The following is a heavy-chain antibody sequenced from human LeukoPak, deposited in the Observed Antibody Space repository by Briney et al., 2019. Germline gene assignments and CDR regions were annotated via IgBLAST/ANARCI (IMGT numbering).Heavy chain of an antibody. Sequence: GGSLRLSCAASGFTFSSYGMHWVRQAPGKGLEWVAVISYDGSNKCYADSVKGRFTISRDNSKNTLYLQMNSLRAEDTAVYYCARAAAVYCSSTSCCGDLDYWGQGTLVTVSS. CDR1: GFTFSSYG. V-gene: IGHV3-30*03. CDR3: ARAAAVYCSSTSCCGDLDY. CDR2: ISYDGSNK. D-gene: IGHD2-2*01. J-gene: IGHJ4*02.